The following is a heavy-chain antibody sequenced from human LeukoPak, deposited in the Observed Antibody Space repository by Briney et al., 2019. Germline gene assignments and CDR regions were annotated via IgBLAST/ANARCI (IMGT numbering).Heavy chain of an antibody. CDR3: ARDVRFGVVINYYYYYMDV. J-gene: IGHJ6*03. CDR1: GGSISSSSYY. CDR2: IYYSGST. D-gene: IGHD3-3*01. Sequence: PSETLSLTCTVSGGSISSSSYYGGWIRQPPGKGLEWIGRIYYSGSTYYNPSLKRRVTISVDTSKNQFSLKLSSVTAADTAVYYCARDVRFGVVINYYYYYMDVWGKGTTVTVSS. V-gene: IGHV4-39*07.